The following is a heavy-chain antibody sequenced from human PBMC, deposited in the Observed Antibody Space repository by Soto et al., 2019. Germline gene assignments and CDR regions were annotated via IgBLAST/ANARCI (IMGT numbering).Heavy chain of an antibody. J-gene: IGHJ4*02. CDR1: GDSISSGGYS. Sequence: QLQLQESASGLVKPSQTLSLTCAVSGDSISSGGYSWNWIRQPPGKCLELIGYIYHSGFTFYNPSLTCRVTIPVDKSKIQFSLNLSSVTAAYTAEYYLDSVRRDGRAIDYWGQGNLVTVSS. CDR3: DSVRRDGRAIDY. V-gene: IGHV4-30-2*02. CDR2: IYHSGFT. D-gene: IGHD4-4*01.